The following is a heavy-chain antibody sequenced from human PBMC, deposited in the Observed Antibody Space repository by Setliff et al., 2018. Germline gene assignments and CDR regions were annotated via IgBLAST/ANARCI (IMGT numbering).Heavy chain of an antibody. D-gene: IGHD6-19*01. Sequence: ASVKVSCKAFGYTFTSYGISWVRQAPGQGLVWMGWISAYNGNTNYAQKLQGRVTMTTDTSTSTAYMELRSLRSDDTAVYYCARANDYSSGWYFYYYGMDVWGQGTTVTVSS. V-gene: IGHV1-18*01. CDR2: ISAYNGNT. CDR1: GYTFTSYG. J-gene: IGHJ6*02. CDR3: ARANDYSSGWYFYYYGMDV.